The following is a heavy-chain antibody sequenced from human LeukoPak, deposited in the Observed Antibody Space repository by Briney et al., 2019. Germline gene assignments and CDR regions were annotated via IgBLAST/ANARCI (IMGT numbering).Heavy chain of an antibody. CDR2: INTNSGGT. V-gene: IGHV1-2*02. CDR1: GYTFTGYY. J-gene: IGHJ4*02. Sequence: GASVKVSCKASGYTFTGYYIHWVRQAPGQGLEWMGWINTNSGGTNYAQKFQGRVTMTRDTSISTPYMELRRLTSDDTAVYYCAREGHCRGGSCLDYWGQGTLVTVSS. CDR3: AREGHCRGGSCLDY. D-gene: IGHD2-15*01.